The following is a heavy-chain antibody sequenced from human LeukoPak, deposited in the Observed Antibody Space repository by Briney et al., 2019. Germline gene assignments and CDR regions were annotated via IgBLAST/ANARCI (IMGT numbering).Heavy chain of an antibody. Sequence: GGTLRLSCAASGFPFSSYRMSWVRQAPGKGLEWVANIKQDGSEKYYVDSVKGRFTISRDNAKNSLSLQMNSLRAEDTAVYYCARGRPIMITFGGVCYFDYWGQGTMVTVSS. CDR1: GFPFSSYR. D-gene: IGHD3-16*01. CDR3: ARGRPIMITFGGVCYFDY. CDR2: IKQDGSEK. V-gene: IGHV3-7*01. J-gene: IGHJ4*03.